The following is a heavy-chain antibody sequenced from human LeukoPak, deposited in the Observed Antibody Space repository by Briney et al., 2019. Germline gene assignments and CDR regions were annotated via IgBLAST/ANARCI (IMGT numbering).Heavy chain of an antibody. CDR1: GFTFSDYY. Sequence: GGSLRLSCAASGFTFSDYYMSWVRQAPAKGLEWVSYISSSGSTIYYADSVKGRFTISRDNAKNSLYLQMNSLRAEDTAVYYCASRYCSGGSCYFDYWGQGTLVTVSS. CDR3: ASRYCSGGSCYFDY. J-gene: IGHJ4*02. D-gene: IGHD2-15*01. V-gene: IGHV3-11*01. CDR2: ISSSGSTI.